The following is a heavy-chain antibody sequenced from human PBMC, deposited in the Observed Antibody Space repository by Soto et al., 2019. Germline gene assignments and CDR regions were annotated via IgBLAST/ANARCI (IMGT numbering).Heavy chain of an antibody. CDR1: GGTFSSYA. J-gene: IGHJ5*02. V-gene: IGHV1-18*01. D-gene: IGHD6-6*01. CDR3: AIVEYSSSSVLDP. CDR2: ISAYNGNT. Sequence: GASVKVSCKASGGTFSSYAISWVRQAPGQGLEWMGWISAYNGNTNYAQKLQGRVTMTTDTSTSTAYMELRSLRSDDTAVYYCAIVEYSSSSVLDPWGQGTLVTVSS.